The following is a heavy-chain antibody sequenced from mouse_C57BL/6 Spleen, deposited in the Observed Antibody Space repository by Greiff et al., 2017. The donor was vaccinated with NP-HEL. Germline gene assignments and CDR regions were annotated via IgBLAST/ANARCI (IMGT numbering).Heavy chain of an antibody. CDR2: INPYNGGT. J-gene: IGHJ1*03. V-gene: IGHV1-19*01. Sequence: VQLQQSGPVLVKPGASVKMSCKASGYTFTDYYMNWVKQSHGKSLEWIGVINPYNGGTSYNQKFKGKATLTVDKSSSTAYMELNSLTSEDSAVCYCARRNCAGYFDVWGTGTTVTVSS. CDR1: GYTFTDYY. CDR3: ARRNCAGYFDV.